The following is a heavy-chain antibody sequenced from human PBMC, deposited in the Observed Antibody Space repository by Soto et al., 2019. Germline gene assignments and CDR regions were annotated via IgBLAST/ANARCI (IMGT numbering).Heavy chain of an antibody. V-gene: IGHV1-46*03. CDR2: INPSGGST. J-gene: IGHJ3*02. D-gene: IGHD4-17*01. Sequence: ASVKVSCKASGYTLTSYYMHWVRQAPGQGLEWMGIINPSGGSTSYAQKFQGRVTMTRDTSTSTVYMELSSLRSEDTAVYYCARDLGSTVTTRAFDIWGQGTMVTVSS. CDR3: ARDLGSTVTTRAFDI. CDR1: GYTLTSYY.